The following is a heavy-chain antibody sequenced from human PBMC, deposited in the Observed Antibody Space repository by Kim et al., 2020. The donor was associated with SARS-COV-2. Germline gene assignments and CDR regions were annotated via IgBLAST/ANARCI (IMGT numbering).Heavy chain of an antibody. Sequence: GGSLRLSCAASGFTFSSYAMHWVRQAPGKGLEWVAVIWYDGSNKYYADSVKGRFTISRDNSKNTLYLQMNSLRAEDTAVYYCAKAFTVTRPTDYYYGMDVWGQGTTVTVSS. V-gene: IGHV3-33*06. CDR1: GFTFSSYA. J-gene: IGHJ6*02. D-gene: IGHD4-17*01. CDR2: IWYDGSNK. CDR3: AKAFTVTRPTDYYYGMDV.